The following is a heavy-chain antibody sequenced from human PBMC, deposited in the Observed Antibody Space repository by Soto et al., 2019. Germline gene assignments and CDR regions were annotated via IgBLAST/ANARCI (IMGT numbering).Heavy chain of an antibody. CDR1: GYTFNRLG. D-gene: IGHD2-21*01. CDR2: VNIYNGKT. Sequence: ASGKVSCKASGYTFNRLGIDWARPAPGQRLERMGWVNIYNGKTTYAQKVQGRVTMTTDTSTSTVYMELRSLRSDDTAVYYCLRVIPGGYYYMDVWGKGATVTVS. CDR3: LRVIPGGYYYMDV. V-gene: IGHV1-18*01. J-gene: IGHJ6*03.